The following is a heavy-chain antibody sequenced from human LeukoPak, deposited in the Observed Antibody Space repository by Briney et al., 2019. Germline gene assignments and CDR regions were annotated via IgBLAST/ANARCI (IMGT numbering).Heavy chain of an antibody. D-gene: IGHD2-15*01. J-gene: IGHJ5*02. Sequence: GGSLRLSCAASGFTFSSYAMSWVRQAPGKGLEWVSAISGSGGSTYYADSVKGRFTISRDNSKNTLYLQMNSLRAEDTAVYYCAKGGDIVVVVADAHNWFDPWGQGTLVTVSS. CDR2: ISGSGGST. V-gene: IGHV3-23*01. CDR3: AKGGDIVVVVADAHNWFDP. CDR1: GFTFSSYA.